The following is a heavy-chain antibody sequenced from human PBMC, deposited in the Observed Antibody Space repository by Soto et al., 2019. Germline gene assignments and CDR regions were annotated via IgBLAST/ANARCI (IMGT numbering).Heavy chain of an antibody. CDR3: ERSPYSISSGFDY. Sequence: EVQLVASGGGLVQPGGALRLSCAASGFTFSSYSMNWVRQAPGKGLQWVSYIRSSSTTIDYAGTVEGRFTISRYNAKNSLYLRMSGLRAEDTAVYHCERSPYSISSGFDYWGQGTLVTVYS. D-gene: IGHD6-6*01. V-gene: IGHV3-48*01. J-gene: IGHJ4*02. CDR2: IRSSSTTI. CDR1: GFTFSSYS.